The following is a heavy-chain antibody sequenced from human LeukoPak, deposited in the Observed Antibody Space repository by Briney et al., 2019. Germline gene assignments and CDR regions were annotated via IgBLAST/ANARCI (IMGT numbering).Heavy chain of an antibody. CDR1: GITLSNYG. CDR3: AKRGVVIRVILVGFHKEAYYFDS. D-gene: IGHD3-22*01. J-gene: IGHJ4*02. CDR2: ISDSGGRT. Sequence: GSLRLSCAVSGITLSNYGMSWVRQTPGKGLEWVAGISDSGGRTNYADSVKGRFTISRDNPKNTLYLQMNSLRAEDTAVYFCAKRGVVIRVILVGFHKEAYYFDSWGQGALVTVSS. V-gene: IGHV3-23*01.